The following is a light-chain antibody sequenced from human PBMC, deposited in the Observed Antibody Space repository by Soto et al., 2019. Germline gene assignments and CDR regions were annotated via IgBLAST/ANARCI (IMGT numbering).Light chain of an antibody. CDR3: QSYDSSLSVV. V-gene: IGLV1-40*01. CDR2: GNS. J-gene: IGLJ2*01. CDR1: SSNIGAGYD. Sequence: QAVVTQPPSVSGAPGQRVTISCTGSSSNIGAGYDVHWYQQLPGTAPKLLIYGNSNRPSGVPDRFSGSKSGTSASLAITGLQAEDEADYYCQSYDSSLSVVFGGGPSSPS.